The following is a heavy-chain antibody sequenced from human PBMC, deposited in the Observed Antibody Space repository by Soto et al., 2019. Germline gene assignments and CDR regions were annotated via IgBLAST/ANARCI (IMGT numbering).Heavy chain of an antibody. J-gene: IGHJ4*02. CDR3: ARTGLGETTVTTFDY. CDR2: IYYSGST. V-gene: IGHV4-31*03. Sequence: QVQLQESGPGLVKPSQTLSLTCTVSGGSISSGGYYWSWIRQHPGKGLEWIGYIYYSGSTYYNPSLKSRVTRSVDTSKNQFSLKLSSVTAADTAVYYCARTGLGETTVTTFDYWGQGTLVTVSS. CDR1: GGSISSGGYY. D-gene: IGHD4-17*01.